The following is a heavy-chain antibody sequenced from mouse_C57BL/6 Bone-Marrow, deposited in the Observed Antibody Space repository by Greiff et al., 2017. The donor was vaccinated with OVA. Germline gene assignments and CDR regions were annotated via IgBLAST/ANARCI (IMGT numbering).Heavy chain of an antibody. J-gene: IGHJ3*01. CDR2: IYPGNSDT. V-gene: IGHV1-5*01. CDR3: TRPWDWFAY. D-gene: IGHD4-1*01. Sequence: DVQLQESGTVLARPGASVKMSCKTSGYTFTSYWMHWVKQRPGQGLEWIGAIYPGNSDTSYNQKFKGKAKLTAVTSASTAYMELSSLTNEDSAVYYCTRPWDWFAYWGQGTLVTVSA. CDR1: GYTFTSYW.